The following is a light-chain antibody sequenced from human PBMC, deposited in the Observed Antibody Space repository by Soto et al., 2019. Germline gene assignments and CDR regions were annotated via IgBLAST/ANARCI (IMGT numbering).Light chain of an antibody. CDR3: QSYDSSLSGFWV. CDR2: GNS. Sequence: QAVVTQPPSVSGAPGQRVTISCTGSSSNIGAGYDVHWYQQLPGTAPKLLIYGNSNRPSGVPDRFSGSKSGTSASLAITGLQAEDEADYYCQSYDSSLSGFWVFGEGTKLTVL. J-gene: IGLJ3*02. CDR1: SSNIGAGYD. V-gene: IGLV1-40*01.